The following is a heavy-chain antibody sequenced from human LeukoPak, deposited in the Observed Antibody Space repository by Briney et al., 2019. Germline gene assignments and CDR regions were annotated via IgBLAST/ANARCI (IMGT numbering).Heavy chain of an antibody. D-gene: IGHD6-13*01. CDR2: IIPILGIA. Sequence: SVKVSCKASGGTFSSYAISWVRHAPGQGLEWMGRIIPILGIANYAQKFQGRVTITADKSTSTAYMELSSLRSEDTAVYYCARALAAAGTNLDYWGQGTLVTVSS. V-gene: IGHV1-69*04. CDR1: GGTFSSYA. J-gene: IGHJ4*02. CDR3: ARALAAAGTNLDY.